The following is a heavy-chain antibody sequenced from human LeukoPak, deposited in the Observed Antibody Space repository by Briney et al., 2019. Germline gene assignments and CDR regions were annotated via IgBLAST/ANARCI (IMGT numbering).Heavy chain of an antibody. V-gene: IGHV4-34*01. D-gene: IGHD3-22*01. J-gene: IGHJ4*02. CDR3: ARTHSSGYFDY. Sequence: SETLSLTCAVYGGSFSGYYWSWIRQPPGKGLEWIGYIYYSGSTYYNPSLKSRVTISVDTSKNQFSLKLSSVTAADTAVYYCARTHSSGYFDYWGQGTLVTVSS. CDR1: GGSFSGYY. CDR2: IYYSGST.